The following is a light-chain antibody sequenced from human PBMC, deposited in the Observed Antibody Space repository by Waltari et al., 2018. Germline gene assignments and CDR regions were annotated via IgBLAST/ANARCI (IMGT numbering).Light chain of an antibody. CDR3: QQYYTTPLT. CDR2: WAS. V-gene: IGKV4-1*01. Sequence: DIVMTQSPDPLAVSLGERATILCKSSQSILYTTTNNNALAWYKQKAGQPPKLLLYWASNRQSGVPDRFSGSGSGTDFTLTISSLQAEDVAVYYCQQYYTTPLTFGGGTRVEI. J-gene: IGKJ4*01. CDR1: QSILYTTTNNNA.